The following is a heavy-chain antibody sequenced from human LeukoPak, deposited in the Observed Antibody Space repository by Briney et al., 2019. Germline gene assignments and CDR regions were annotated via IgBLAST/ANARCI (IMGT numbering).Heavy chain of an antibody. D-gene: IGHD6-19*01. V-gene: IGHV3-30*02. Sequence: GGSLRLSCAASGFTFSSFGMHWVRQAPGKGLEWVAFIRYDGSNKYYADSVKGRFTISRDNSKNTLYLQMNSLRGEDTAVYYCAKDTHSSGVFDYWGQGTLVTVSS. CDR1: GFTFSSFG. J-gene: IGHJ4*02. CDR2: IRYDGSNK. CDR3: AKDTHSSGVFDY.